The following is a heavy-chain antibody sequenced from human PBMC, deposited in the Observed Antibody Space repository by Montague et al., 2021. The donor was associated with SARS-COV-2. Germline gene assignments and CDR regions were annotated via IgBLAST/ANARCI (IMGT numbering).Heavy chain of an antibody. D-gene: IGHD1-1*01. V-gene: IGHV4-34*01. CDR1: GGSLTGYY. Sequence: SETLSLTCAVYGGSLTGYYWSWIRQSPGKGLEWIGEINHIGSINYNPSVESRVTILVDRSKKHFSLNVTSVAAADTAVYYCAKLTGFPYYNYGMVVWGQGTTVTVSS. CDR3: AKLTGFPYYNYGMVV. CDR2: INHIGSI. J-gene: IGHJ6*02.